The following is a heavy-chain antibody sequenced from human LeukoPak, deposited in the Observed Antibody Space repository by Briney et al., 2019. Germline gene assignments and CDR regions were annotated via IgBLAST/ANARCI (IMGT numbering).Heavy chain of an antibody. CDR2: IGTAGGI. J-gene: IGHJ3*02. CDR1: GFTFRSYD. CDR3: ARDHHRRLYDSQARDTFDI. V-gene: IGHV3-13*01. Sequence: GGSLRLSCAASGFTFRSYDMHWVRQATGKGLEWVSGIGTAGGIYYPGSVKGRFTISRENAKNSLYLQMNSLRAEDTAVYYCARDHHRRLYDSQARDTFDIWGQGTMVTVSS. D-gene: IGHD3-22*01.